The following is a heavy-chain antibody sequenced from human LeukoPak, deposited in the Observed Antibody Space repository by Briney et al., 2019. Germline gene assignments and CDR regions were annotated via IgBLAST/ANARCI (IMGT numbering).Heavy chain of an antibody. CDR2: IYYSGST. Sequence: SETLSLTCTVSGGSISSGGYYWSWIRQHPGKGLEWIGYIYYSGSTYYNPSLKSRVTISVDTSKNQFSLKLSSVTAADTAVYYCARESCSSTSCYSGNNWFDSWGQGTLVTVSS. CDR1: GGSISSGGYY. J-gene: IGHJ5*01. CDR3: ARESCSSTSCYSGNNWFDS. D-gene: IGHD2-2*01. V-gene: IGHV4-31*03.